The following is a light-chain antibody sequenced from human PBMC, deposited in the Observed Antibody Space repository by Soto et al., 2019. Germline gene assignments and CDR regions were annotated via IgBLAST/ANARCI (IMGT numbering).Light chain of an antibody. Sequence: DIQMTQSPSSLSASVGDRVTITCQASQDISNYLNWYQQKPGKAPKLPIYDASNLETGVPSRFSGSGSGTDFTFTISSLQPEDFATYYCQQYNNLPSYTFGQGTKLEIK. V-gene: IGKV1-33*01. CDR3: QQYNNLPSYT. J-gene: IGKJ2*01. CDR1: QDISNY. CDR2: DAS.